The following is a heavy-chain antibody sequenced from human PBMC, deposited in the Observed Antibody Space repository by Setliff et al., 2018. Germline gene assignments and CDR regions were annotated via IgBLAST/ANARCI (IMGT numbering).Heavy chain of an antibody. CDR2: IDWDDDK. Sequence: SGPTLVNPTQTLTLTCTFSGFSLSTSGMCVSWIRQPPGKALEWLARIDWDDDKYYSTSLKTRLTISKDTSKNQVVITMTNMDPVDTATYYCARIRSTDYYDSSGSYDYWGQGTLVTVSS. CDR1: GFSLSTSGMC. D-gene: IGHD3-22*01. J-gene: IGHJ4*02. V-gene: IGHV2-70*11. CDR3: ARIRSTDYYDSSGSYDY.